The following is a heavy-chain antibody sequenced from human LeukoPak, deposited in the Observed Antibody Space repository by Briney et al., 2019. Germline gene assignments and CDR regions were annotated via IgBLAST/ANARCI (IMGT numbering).Heavy chain of an antibody. CDR3: AELGITMIGGV. V-gene: IGHV3-53*01. D-gene: IGHD3-10*02. Sequence: GGSLRLSCTVSGFTVSSNSMSWVRQAPGKGLEWVSFIYSDNTHYADSVKGRFTISRDNAKNSLYLQMNSLRAEDTAVYYCAELGITMIGGVWGKGTTVTISS. CDR2: IYSDNT. J-gene: IGHJ6*04. CDR1: GFTVSSNS.